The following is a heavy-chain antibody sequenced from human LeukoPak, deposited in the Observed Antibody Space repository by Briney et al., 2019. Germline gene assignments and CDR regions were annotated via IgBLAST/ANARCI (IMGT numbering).Heavy chain of an antibody. Sequence: GGSLRLSCAASGFTFSNYWMHWVRQAPGKGLVWVSRINSDGSSTSYADSVRGRFTISRDNAKNTLYLQMNTLRVEDTAVYYCTRDLMDYDVSTGLHHYYMDVWGQGTTVTVSS. CDR2: INSDGSST. J-gene: IGHJ6*02. CDR1: GFTFSNYW. V-gene: IGHV3-74*01. CDR3: TRDLMDYDVSTGLHHYYMDV. D-gene: IGHD3-9*01.